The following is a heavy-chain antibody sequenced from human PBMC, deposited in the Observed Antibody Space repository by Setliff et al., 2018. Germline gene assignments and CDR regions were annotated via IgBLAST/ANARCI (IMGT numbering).Heavy chain of an antibody. CDR3: ARSPTRTTGSHYLGYYYYYMDF. CDR1: GYTFTSYG. J-gene: IGHJ6*03. D-gene: IGHD1-1*01. V-gene: IGHV1-18*01. CDR2: VNPYNGDT. Sequence: ASVKVSCKSSGYTFTSYGVSWVRQAPGQGLEWMGWVNPYNGDTKNAQKFQGRLTIITDESTNTAFMQLSSLRSDDTAVYYCARSPTRTTGSHYLGYYYYYMDFWGKGTTVTVSS.